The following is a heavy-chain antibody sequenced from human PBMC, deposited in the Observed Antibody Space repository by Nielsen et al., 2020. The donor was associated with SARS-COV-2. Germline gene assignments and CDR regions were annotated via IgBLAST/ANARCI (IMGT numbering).Heavy chain of an antibody. CDR1: GFIFSPYW. V-gene: IGHV3-53*01. CDR3: ARGSAPRYFQH. J-gene: IGHJ1*01. CDR2: IYSGGST. Sequence: GESLKISCAVSGFIFSPYWMTWVRQAPGKGLEWVSVIYSGGSTYYADSVKGRFTISRDNSKNTLYLQMNSLRAEDTAVYYCARGSAPRYFQHWGQGTLVTVSS. D-gene: IGHD2-15*01.